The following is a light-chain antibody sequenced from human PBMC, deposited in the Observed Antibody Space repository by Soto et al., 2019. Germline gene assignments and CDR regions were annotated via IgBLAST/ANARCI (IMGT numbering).Light chain of an antibody. J-gene: IGLJ1*01. Sequence: QSVLTQPRSVSGSPGQSVTISCTGTSSDVGAYNYVSWYQQHPGKAPKLMTYDASKRPSEVPDRFSGSKSGNTASLTISGLRAEDEADYYCCSYADNYSYVFGTGPKVTVL. V-gene: IGLV2-11*01. CDR2: DAS. CDR1: SSDVGAYNY. CDR3: CSYADNYSYV.